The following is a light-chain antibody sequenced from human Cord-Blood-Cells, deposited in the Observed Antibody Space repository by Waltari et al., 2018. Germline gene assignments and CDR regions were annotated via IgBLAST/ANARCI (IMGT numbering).Light chain of an antibody. V-gene: IGLV2-14*01. CDR2: DVI. J-gene: IGLJ2*01. Sequence: QSALTQPASVSGSPGQSTTISCTGTSRDIGDYNYVSWYQQHPGKAPNLMIYDVIIRPSGVCNLFAGSKSCNTVSLTISRFQAEDEAHYHCSSYPSSSTLLVFGGGTMLTLL. CDR3: SSYPSSSTLLV. CDR1: SRDIGDYNY.